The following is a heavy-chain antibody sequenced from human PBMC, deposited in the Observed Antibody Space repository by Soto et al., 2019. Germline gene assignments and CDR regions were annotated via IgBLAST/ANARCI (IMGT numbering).Heavy chain of an antibody. D-gene: IGHD3-22*01. CDR3: ARATYYYDSTGPKIGYFDY. CDR1: GLTFSSYA. CDR2: ISYDASNK. Sequence: SLRLSCAASGLTFSSYAMHWVRQAPGKGLEWVAVISYDASNKYYADSVKGRFTISRDNSKNTLFLQMNSLRAEDTAVYFCARATYYYDSTGPKIGYFDYWGQGTLVTVSS. J-gene: IGHJ4*02. V-gene: IGHV3-30-3*01.